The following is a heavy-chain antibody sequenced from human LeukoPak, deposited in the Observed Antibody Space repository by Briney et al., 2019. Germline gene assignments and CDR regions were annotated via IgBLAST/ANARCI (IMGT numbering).Heavy chain of an antibody. CDR1: GFTFSSYG. J-gene: IGHJ6*02. Sequence: PGRSLRLSCAASGFTFSSYGMHWVRQAPGKGQERVAFIWYDGSNKYYADSVKGRFTISRDNSKNTLYLQMNSLRAEDTAVYYCAKGPWIQLWLHGKEDGMDVWGQGTTVTVSS. CDR3: AKGPWIQLWLHGKEDGMDV. V-gene: IGHV3-30*02. D-gene: IGHD5-18*01. CDR2: IWYDGSNK.